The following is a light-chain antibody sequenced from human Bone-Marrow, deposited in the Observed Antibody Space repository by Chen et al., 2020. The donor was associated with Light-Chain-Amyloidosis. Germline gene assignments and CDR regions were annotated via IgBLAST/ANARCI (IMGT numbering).Light chain of an antibody. V-gene: IGKV2-28*01. CDR2: LGS. J-gene: IGKJ1*01. CDR1: QSLLHSNGYTY. CDR3: MQALQTPCA. Sequence: DIVMTQSPLSLPVTLGEPASISCRSSQSLLHSNGYTYLDWYLQKPGQSPQLLIYLGSNRASGVPDRFSGSGSGTDFTLKISRVEAEDVGVYYCMQALQTPCAFGQGTKVEIK.